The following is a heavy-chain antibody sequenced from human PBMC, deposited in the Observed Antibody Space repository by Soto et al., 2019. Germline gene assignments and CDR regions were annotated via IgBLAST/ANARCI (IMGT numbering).Heavy chain of an antibody. CDR2: ITNGDTST. Sequence: GGSLRLSCAASGFRFSDYYSSWIRQAPGKGLEWLSYITNGDTSTYYADSVKGRFTISRDNAKDSLYLQLNSLRAEDTAVYYCARDRGIVAAGVGYYFDSWGQGTLVTVSS. CDR3: ARDRGIVAAGVGYYFDS. V-gene: IGHV3-11*01. J-gene: IGHJ4*02. D-gene: IGHD1-26*01. CDR1: GFRFSDYY.